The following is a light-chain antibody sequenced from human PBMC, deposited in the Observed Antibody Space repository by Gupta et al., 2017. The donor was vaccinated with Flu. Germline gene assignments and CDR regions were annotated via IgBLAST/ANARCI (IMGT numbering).Light chain of an antibody. CDR1: TSNIGKNY. CDR2: RND. J-gene: IGLJ2*01. Sequence: KVTISCSGNTSNIGKNYVYWFQQFPGAAPKVLVDRNDHRPSGVPDRFSGSKSGTSASLAISGLRSEDETDYHCAAWDDRLSGVVFGGGTKLTVL. V-gene: IGLV1-47*01. CDR3: AAWDDRLSGVV.